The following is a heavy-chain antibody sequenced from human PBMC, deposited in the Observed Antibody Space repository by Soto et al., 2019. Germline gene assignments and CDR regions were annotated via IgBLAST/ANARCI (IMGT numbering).Heavy chain of an antibody. D-gene: IGHD3-10*01. J-gene: IGHJ4*02. V-gene: IGHV3-23*01. CDR1: GFSFSRYA. CDR3: ARSRNGGVADSFDY. Sequence: EVQLLESGGGLVQPGGSLRLSCVASGFSFSRYAMSWVRQAPGRGLEWVAGLSGSGTDTYFADSVQGRITISRDNSKNTLFLQLNSLRLEDTAVYYCARSRNGGVADSFDYWGQGTLVTVSS. CDR2: LSGSGTDT.